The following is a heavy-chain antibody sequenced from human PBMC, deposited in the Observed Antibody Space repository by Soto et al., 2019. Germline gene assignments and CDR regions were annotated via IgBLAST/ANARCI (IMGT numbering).Heavy chain of an antibody. CDR3: ARGTGEYYYYYYGMDV. Sequence: SETLSLTCTVSGYSISSGYYWGWIRQPPGKGLEWIGSIYHSGSTYYNPSLKSRVTISVDTSKNQFSLKLSSVTAADTAVYYCARGTGEYYYYYYGMDVWGQGTTVTVSS. V-gene: IGHV4-38-2*02. CDR2: IYHSGST. J-gene: IGHJ6*02. CDR1: GYSISSGYY. D-gene: IGHD3-10*01.